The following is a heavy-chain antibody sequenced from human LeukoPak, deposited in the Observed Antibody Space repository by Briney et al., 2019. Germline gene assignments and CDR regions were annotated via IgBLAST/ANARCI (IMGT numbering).Heavy chain of an antibody. CDR2: IYYSGST. CDR1: GGSISSGGYY. D-gene: IGHD6-19*01. J-gene: IGHJ5*02. CDR3: AIAYSSGWSFDP. V-gene: IGHV4-31*03. Sequence: SETLSLTCTVSGGSISSGGYYWSWIRQHPGKGLEWIGYIYYSGSTYYNPSLKSRVTISVDTSKNQFSLKLRSVTAADTAVYYCAIAYSSGWSFDPWGQGTLVPVSS.